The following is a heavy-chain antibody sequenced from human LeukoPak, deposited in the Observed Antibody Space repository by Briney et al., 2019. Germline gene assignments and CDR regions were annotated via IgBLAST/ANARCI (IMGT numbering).Heavy chain of an antibody. V-gene: IGHV4-59*12. D-gene: IGHD3-3*01. CDR2: IYYSGST. Sequence: SETLSLTCTVSGGSISSYYWSWIRQPPGKGLEWIGYIYYSGSTYYNPSLKSRVTISVDTSKNQFSLKLSSVTAADTAVYYCARLRITIFGVVYFDYWGQGTLVTVSS. J-gene: IGHJ4*02. CDR3: ARLRITIFGVVYFDY. CDR1: GGSISSYY.